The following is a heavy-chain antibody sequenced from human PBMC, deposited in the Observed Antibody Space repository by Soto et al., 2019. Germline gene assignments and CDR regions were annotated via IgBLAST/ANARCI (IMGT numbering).Heavy chain of an antibody. CDR3: ERASASSKLRGVVIN. V-gene: IGHV4-4*02. J-gene: IGHJ4*02. Sequence: QVQLQESGPGLVKPSGTLSLTCALSGASIITDNWWSWVRQPPGKEMAWIGEIYHSGHTNFNPSVKSRVTISVDTSKNQFSLTVSSVTAADTAIYSCERASASSKLRGVVINWGQGTLVTFSS. CDR2: IYHSGHT. CDR1: GASIITDNW. D-gene: IGHD3-10*01.